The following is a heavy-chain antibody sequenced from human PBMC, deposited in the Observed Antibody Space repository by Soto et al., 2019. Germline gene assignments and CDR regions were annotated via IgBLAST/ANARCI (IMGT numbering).Heavy chain of an antibody. J-gene: IGHJ4*02. D-gene: IGHD2-21*02. CDR3: ARDVTTHDY. CDR2: LGTIGA. Sequence: EVQLLESGGGLVQPGGSLRLSCVGSGFTFSAHAITWARQAPGKGLEWVSTLGTIGAFYADSVKGRFTISRDNSKNTVNLQMNSLRGEDTAIYYCARDVTTHDYWGQGTVVTVSS. V-gene: IGHV3-23*01. CDR1: GFTFSAHA.